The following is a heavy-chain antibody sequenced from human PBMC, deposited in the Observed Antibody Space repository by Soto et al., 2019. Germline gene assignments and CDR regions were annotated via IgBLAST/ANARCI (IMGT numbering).Heavy chain of an antibody. CDR1: DYIFLAYG. CDR3: ARDDCNGGSCDGGHYLDL. Sequence: QVQLVQSGPEVKKAGASVKVSCTAPTDYIFLAYGFDWVRQAPGQGLAWMGWISPKFGRTNYARTLQDRFTITTDVSTNSVSMELRDLRSDDTAFYYCARDDCNGGSCDGGHYLDLWGRGTPISVSS. D-gene: IGHD2-15*01. CDR2: ISPKFGRT. V-gene: IGHV1-18*01. J-gene: IGHJ2*01.